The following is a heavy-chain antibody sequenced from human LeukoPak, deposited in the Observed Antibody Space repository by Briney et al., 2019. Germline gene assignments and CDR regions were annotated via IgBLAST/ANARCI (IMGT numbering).Heavy chain of an antibody. CDR1: GFTFSSYW. CDR3: ARDLDYDILTGYGY. D-gene: IGHD3-9*01. V-gene: IGHV3-74*01. Sequence: GASPRLSCAASGFTFSSYWMHWVRQAPGKGLVWVSRINSDGSSTSYADSVKGRFTISRDNAKNTLYLQMNSLRAEDTAVYYCARDLDYDILTGYGYWGQGTLVTVSS. CDR2: INSDGSST. J-gene: IGHJ4*02.